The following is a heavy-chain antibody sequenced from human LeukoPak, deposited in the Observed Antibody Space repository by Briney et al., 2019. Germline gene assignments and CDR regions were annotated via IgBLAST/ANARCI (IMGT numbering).Heavy chain of an antibody. CDR3: ASRKWFGDAVMDV. J-gene: IGHJ6*02. Sequence: ASEKVSCKASGGTVSSYAISWVRQATGQWLEWMGGSIPIFGTANYAQKFQGRVTITADESTSTAYMELSSLRSEDTAVYYCASRKWFGDAVMDVWGQGTTVTVSS. D-gene: IGHD3-10*01. V-gene: IGHV1-69*13. CDR1: GGTVSSYA. CDR2: SIPIFGTA.